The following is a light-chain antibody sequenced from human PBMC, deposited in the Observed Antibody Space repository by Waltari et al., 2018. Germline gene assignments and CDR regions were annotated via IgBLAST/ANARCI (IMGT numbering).Light chain of an antibody. J-gene: IGLJ1*01. CDR2: EVA. V-gene: IGLV2-23*02. CDR1: DVSRYNL. Sequence: QSVLTQPASVSGSPGQSITLSCTGADVSRYNLVSWFQQHADKAPKLIIFEVAKRPLGISSRFSASKSGNTSSLTISGLQAEDEADYYCCSFAGRSTWVFAAGTKVTV. CDR3: CSFAGRSTWV.